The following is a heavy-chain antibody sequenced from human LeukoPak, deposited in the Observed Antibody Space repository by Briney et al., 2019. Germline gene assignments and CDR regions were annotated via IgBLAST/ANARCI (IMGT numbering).Heavy chain of an antibody. CDR2: ISGSGGST. J-gene: IGHJ4*02. D-gene: IGHD2-15*01. V-gene: IGHV3-23*01. CDR3: AKDQDIVVVAADFDY. CDR1: GFTFSSYA. Sequence: GGSLRLSCAASGFTFSSYAMSWVRQAPGKGLEWVSAISGSGGSTYYADSVKGRFTISRDNSKNTLYLQMNSLRAEDTAVYYCAKDQDIVVVAADFDYWGQGTLVTVSS.